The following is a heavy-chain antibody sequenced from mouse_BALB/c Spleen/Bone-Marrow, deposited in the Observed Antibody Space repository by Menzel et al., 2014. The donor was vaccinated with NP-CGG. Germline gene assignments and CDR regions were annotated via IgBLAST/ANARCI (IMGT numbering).Heavy chain of an antibody. J-gene: IGHJ1*01. CDR2: INPSNGGT. V-gene: IGHV1S81*02. CDR1: GYTFTSYW. CDR3: ARSPGYWYFDV. Sequence: QVHVKQSGAELVRPGVSVKLSCKASGYTFTSYWMHWIKQRPEQGLERIGEINPSNGGTNYNEKLKSKATLTVDKSSSTAYMQLSSLTSEDSAVYYCARSPGYWYFDVWGAGTTVTVSS.